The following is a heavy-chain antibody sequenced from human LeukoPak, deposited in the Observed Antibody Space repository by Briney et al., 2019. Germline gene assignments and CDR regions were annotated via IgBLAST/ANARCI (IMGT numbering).Heavy chain of an antibody. Sequence: GGSLRLSCAVSGFTFNIYAMSWVRQAPGKGLEWVSRISASGGDTFYAGSVEGRFIISRDNSKNTLSLQMNSLRAEDTAIYYCAKDKYHDSSGTFDYWGQGTLVTVSS. CDR1: GFTFNIYA. CDR2: ISASGGDT. V-gene: IGHV3-23*01. CDR3: AKDKYHDSSGTFDY. D-gene: IGHD3-22*01. J-gene: IGHJ4*02.